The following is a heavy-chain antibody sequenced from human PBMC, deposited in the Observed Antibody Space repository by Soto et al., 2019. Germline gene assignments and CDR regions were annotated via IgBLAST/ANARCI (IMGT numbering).Heavy chain of an antibody. CDR1: GGTFSSYA. CDR3: ARKGSGSYPFRDYYYGMDV. J-gene: IGHJ6*02. D-gene: IGHD3-10*01. Sequence: ASVKVSCKASGGTFSSYAISWVRQAPGQGLEWMGGIIPIFGTANYAQKFQGRVTITADESTSTAYMELSSLRSEDTAVYYCARKGSGSYPFRDYYYGMDVWGQGTTVTVSS. V-gene: IGHV1-69*13. CDR2: IIPIFGTA.